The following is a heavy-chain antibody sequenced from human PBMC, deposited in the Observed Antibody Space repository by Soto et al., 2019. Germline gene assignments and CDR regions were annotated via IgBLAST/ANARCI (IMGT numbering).Heavy chain of an antibody. J-gene: IGHJ4*02. V-gene: IGHV3-23*01. CDR3: ARGEKDYYCSGPFDY. Sequence: EVQLLESGGGLVQPGGSLRLSCAASGFTFSSYAMSWVRQAPGQGLEWVSAISGSGGSTYYADSVKGRFTISGDNSKNTLYLQMNSLRDEDTAVYYCARGEKDYYCSGPFDYWGQGTLVTVSS. CDR2: ISGSGGST. D-gene: IGHD3-10*01. CDR1: GFTFSSYA.